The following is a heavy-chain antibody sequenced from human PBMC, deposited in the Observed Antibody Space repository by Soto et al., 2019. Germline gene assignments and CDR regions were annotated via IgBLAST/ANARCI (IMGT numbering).Heavy chain of an antibody. CDR3: ALLRPSVTYFAFDF. V-gene: IGHV1-69*06. D-gene: IGHD6-25*01. Sequence: QVRLVQSEAEAKKPGSSVEVSCKASGVTFTTYAYNWVRQAPGRGLEGGGGLVGGSGERRSAQQCPDRATTTADRSTGSALRALSRLTSEAAAFYYCALLRPSVTYFAFDFWGQGTEVTVSS. CDR1: GVTFTTYA. J-gene: IGHJ4*02. CDR2: LVGGSGER.